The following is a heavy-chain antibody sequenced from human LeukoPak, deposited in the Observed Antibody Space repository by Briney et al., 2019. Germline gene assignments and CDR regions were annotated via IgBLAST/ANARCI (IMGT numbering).Heavy chain of an antibody. Sequence: PGGSLRLSCAASGFTVSSNYMSWVRQAPGKGLEWVSAISSSGASKYYADSVKGRFTISRDNSKNTLYLQMNSLRAEDTAVYYCARDLRGAYSSSFPGGAATGPVWGQGTLVTVSS. CDR1: GFTVSSNY. J-gene: IGHJ4*02. CDR3: ARDLRGAYSSSFPGGAATGPV. CDR2: ISSSGASK. D-gene: IGHD6-6*01. V-gene: IGHV3-23*01.